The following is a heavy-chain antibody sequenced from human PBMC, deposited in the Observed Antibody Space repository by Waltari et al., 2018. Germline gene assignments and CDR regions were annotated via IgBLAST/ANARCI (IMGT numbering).Heavy chain of an antibody. Sequence: QVQLQESGPGLVQPSGTLSLSCAVSGDSITSSNWWSWVRQPPGKGLEWIGEIYLSGSTHYNPSLKSRVTMSIDKSKNQFSLNLNSVTAADTAVYFCARDAEYNSTPGYFDYWGQGILVTVSS. CDR1: GDSITSSNW. CDR3: ARDAEYNSTPGYFDY. J-gene: IGHJ4*02. D-gene: IGHD1-20*01. CDR2: IYLSGST. V-gene: IGHV4-4*02.